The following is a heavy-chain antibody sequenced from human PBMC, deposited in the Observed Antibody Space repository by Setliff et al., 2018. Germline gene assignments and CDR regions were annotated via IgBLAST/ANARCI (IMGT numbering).Heavy chain of an antibody. D-gene: IGHD3-16*01. CDR1: GFTFSTYR. CDR3: ARDSIIMITFGGAFDI. Sequence: PGGSLRLSCAASGFTFSTYRMHWVRQAPGKGLEWVAVIWDDGVKKYHADSVKGRFTISRDNSKNTLYLQMNSLRAEDTAVYYCARDSIIMITFGGAFDIWGQGTMVTVSS. V-gene: IGHV3-33*08. CDR2: IWDDGVKK. J-gene: IGHJ3*02.